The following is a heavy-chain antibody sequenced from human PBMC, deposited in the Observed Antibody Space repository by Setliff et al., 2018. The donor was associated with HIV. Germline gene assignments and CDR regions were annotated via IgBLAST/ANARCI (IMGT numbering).Heavy chain of an antibody. D-gene: IGHD5-12*01. V-gene: IGHV4-61*09. CDR2: IYTSGST. CDR1: GGSISSGSYY. CDR3: ARGVASYYYYMDV. J-gene: IGHJ6*03. Sequence: SETLSLTCTVSGGSISSGSYYWSWIRQPAGKGLEWIGHIYTSGSTNYNPSLKSRVTISVGTSKNQFSLKLSSVTAADTAVYYCARGVASYYYYMDVWGKGTTVTVSS.